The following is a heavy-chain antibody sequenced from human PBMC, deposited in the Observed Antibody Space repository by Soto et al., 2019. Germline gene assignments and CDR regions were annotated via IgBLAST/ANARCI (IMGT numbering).Heavy chain of an antibody. V-gene: IGHV3-23*01. CDR2: ISGSGGST. CDR3: AKDITTVTTSGAAAFDY. CDR1: GFTFSSYA. D-gene: IGHD4-17*01. Sequence: EVQLLESGGGSVQPGGSLRLSCAASGFTFSSYAMSWVRQAPGKGLEWVSAISGSGGSTYYADSVKGRFTISRDNSKNTLYLQMNSLRAEDTAVYYCAKDITTVTTSGAAAFDYWGQGTLVTVSS. J-gene: IGHJ4*02.